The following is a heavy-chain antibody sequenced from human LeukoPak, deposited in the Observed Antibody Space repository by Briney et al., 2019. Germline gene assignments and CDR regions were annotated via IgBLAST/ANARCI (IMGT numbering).Heavy chain of an antibody. V-gene: IGHV3-23*01. D-gene: IGHD6-19*01. CDR3: AKDQAVAGTNFDY. J-gene: IGHJ4*02. CDR1: GLTFSSYT. Sequence: GGSLRLSCTASGLTFSSYTMNWVRQAPGKGLEWVSAISGSGGSTYYADSVKGRFTISRDNSKNTLYLQMNSLRAEDTAVYYCAKDQAVAGTNFDYWGQGTLVTVSS. CDR2: ISGSGGST.